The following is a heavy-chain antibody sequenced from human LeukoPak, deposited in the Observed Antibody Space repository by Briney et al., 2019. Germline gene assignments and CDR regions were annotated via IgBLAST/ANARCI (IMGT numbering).Heavy chain of an antibody. CDR2: INPNSGGT. CDR1: GHIFTDYY. V-gene: IGHV1/OR15-1*01. Sequence: ASVKVSCKASGHIFTDYYMHWVRQAPGQELGWMGRINPNSGGTNYAQKFQGRVTMTRDTSISTAYTELSSLRSEDTAVYCYARFEGYQLLGCDPWGQGTMVTVSS. D-gene: IGHD2-2*01. CDR3: ARFEGYQLLGCDP. J-gene: IGHJ5*02.